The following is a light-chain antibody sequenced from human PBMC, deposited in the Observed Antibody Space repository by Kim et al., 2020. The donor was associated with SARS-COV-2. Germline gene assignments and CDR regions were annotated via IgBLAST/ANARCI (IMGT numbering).Light chain of an antibody. Sequence: APRTTARVTCAGNDIGDKSVHWYQQKPGQAPVLVISYDRDRPSGIPERFSGSNSENTATLTISRVEAGDEADYYCQVWDDITDHYVFGTGTKVTVL. CDR3: QVWDDITDHYV. J-gene: IGLJ1*01. CDR2: YDR. V-gene: IGLV3-21*04. CDR1: DIGDKS.